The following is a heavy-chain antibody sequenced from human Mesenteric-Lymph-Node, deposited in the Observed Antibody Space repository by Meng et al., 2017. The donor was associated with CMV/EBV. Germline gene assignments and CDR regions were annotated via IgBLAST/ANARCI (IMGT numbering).Heavy chain of an antibody. D-gene: IGHD3-10*01. Sequence: GSLRLSCAVYGGSFSGYYWSWIRQPPGKGLEWIGYIYYSGSTNYNASLKSRVTISVDTSKNQFSLKLSFVTAADTAVYYCARFHRKGVRDGYYYYGMDVWGQGTTVTVSS. V-gene: IGHV4-59*12. CDR3: ARFHRKGVRDGYYYYGMDV. J-gene: IGHJ6*02. CDR1: GGSFSGYY. CDR2: IYYSGST.